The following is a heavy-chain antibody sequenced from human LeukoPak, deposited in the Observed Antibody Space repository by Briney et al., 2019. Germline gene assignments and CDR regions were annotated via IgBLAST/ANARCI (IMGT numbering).Heavy chain of an antibody. CDR1: GGTFSSYA. J-gene: IGHJ4*02. CDR3: AREGNHDYGDYLLGY. Sequence: ASVKVSCKASGGTFSSYAISWVRQAPGQGLEWMGRIIPIFGTANYAQKFQGRVTITTDESTSTAYMELSSLRSEDTAVYYCAREGNHDYGDYLLGYWGQGTLVTVSS. V-gene: IGHV1-69*05. CDR2: IIPIFGTA. D-gene: IGHD4-17*01.